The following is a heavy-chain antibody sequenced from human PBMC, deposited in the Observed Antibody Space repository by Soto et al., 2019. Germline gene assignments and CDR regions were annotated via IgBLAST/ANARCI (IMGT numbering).Heavy chain of an antibody. CDR3: ARERVGGIDY. CDR1: GGSFSGYY. V-gene: IGHV4-34*01. J-gene: IGHJ4*02. Sequence: SETLSLTXAVYGGSFSGYYWSWIRQPPGKGLEWIGEINHSGSTNYNPSLKSRVTISVDTSKNQFSLKLSSVTAADTAVYYCARERVGGIDYWGQGTLVTVSS. CDR2: INHSGST. D-gene: IGHD1-26*01.